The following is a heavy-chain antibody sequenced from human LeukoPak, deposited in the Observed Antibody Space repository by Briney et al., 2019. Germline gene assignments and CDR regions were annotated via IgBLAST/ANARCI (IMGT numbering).Heavy chain of an antibody. CDR2: ISGSGGST. J-gene: IGHJ5*02. D-gene: IGHD5-18*01. CDR3: AKGGYSYGSGQNWFDP. V-gene: IGHV3-23*01. Sequence: PGGSLRLSCAASGFTFSSYWMSWVRQAPGKGLEWVSAISGSGGSTYYADSVKGRFTISRDNSKNTLYLQMNSLRAEDTAVYYCAKGGYSYGSGQNWFDPWGQGTLVTVSS. CDR1: GFTFSSYW.